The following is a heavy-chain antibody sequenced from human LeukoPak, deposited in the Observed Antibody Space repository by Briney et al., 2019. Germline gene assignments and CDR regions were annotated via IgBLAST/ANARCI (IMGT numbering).Heavy chain of an antibody. V-gene: IGHV3-30*18. Sequence: PGRSLRLSCAASGFIFSNYGMHWVRQAPGKGPEWVAVISHDGRTEFYADSVKGRFTISRDNSKNTLYLQMNSLRAEDTAVYSCAKDERMVRGPYGMDVWGQGTTVSVSS. J-gene: IGHJ6*02. CDR3: AKDERMVRGPYGMDV. D-gene: IGHD3-10*01. CDR1: GFIFSNYG. CDR2: ISHDGRTE.